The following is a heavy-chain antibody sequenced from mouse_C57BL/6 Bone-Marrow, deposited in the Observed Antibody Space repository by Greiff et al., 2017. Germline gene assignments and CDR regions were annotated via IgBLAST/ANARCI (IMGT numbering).Heavy chain of an antibody. D-gene: IGHD6-1*01. Sequence: QVTLQESGPGILQSSQTLSLTCSFSGFSLSTSGMGVSWIRQPSGKGLEWLAHIYWDDDKRYTPSLKRRLTISKDTSRNQVFTKLTSADTAAAPTYYCARSSPLMWYFDVWGTGTTVTVSS. J-gene: IGHJ1*03. CDR1: GFSLSTSGMG. V-gene: IGHV8-12*01. CDR3: ARSSPLMWYFDV. CDR2: IYWDDDK.